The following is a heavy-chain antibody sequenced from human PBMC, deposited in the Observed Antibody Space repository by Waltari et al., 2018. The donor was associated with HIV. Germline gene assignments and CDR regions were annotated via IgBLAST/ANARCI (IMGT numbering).Heavy chain of an antibody. J-gene: IGHJ3*02. V-gene: IGHV3-23*04. CDR3: AKDYAAADRDDTFDI. CDR2: ISGSGSST. CDR1: GFTFSNYA. Sequence: EVQLVESGGGLVQPGGSLRLSCAASGFTFSNYAMSWVRQAPGKGLEWVSTISGSGSSTYYADSVKGRFTISRDKSRNTLYLQMNSLRAEDTAVYYCAKDYAAADRDDTFDIWGQGTMVTVSS. D-gene: IGHD6-13*01.